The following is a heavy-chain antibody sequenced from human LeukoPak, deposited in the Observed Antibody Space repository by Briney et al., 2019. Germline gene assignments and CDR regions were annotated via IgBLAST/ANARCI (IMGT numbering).Heavy chain of an antibody. CDR3: ARRKGSPFYYMDV. CDR2: INPNSGGT. V-gene: IGHV1-2*02. D-gene: IGHD1-26*01. Sequence: ASVTVSFKASGYTFTGYYMHWLRQAPGQGLEWMGWINPNSGGTNYAQKFQGRGTMTRDTSISTAYMELSRLRSDDAAVYYCARRKGSPFYYMDVWGKGTRVTVSS. J-gene: IGHJ6*03. CDR1: GYTFTGYY.